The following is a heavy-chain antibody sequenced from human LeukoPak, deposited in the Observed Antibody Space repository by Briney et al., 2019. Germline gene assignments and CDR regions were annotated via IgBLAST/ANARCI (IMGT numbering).Heavy chain of an antibody. CDR2: IYYSGST. D-gene: IGHD2-15*01. Sequence: PSETLSLTCTVSGGSISSYYWSWIRQPPGKGLEWIGSIYYSGSTYYNPSLKSRVTISVDTSKNQFSLKLSSVTAADTAVYYCARHAPGPYCSGGSCLYYFDYWGQGTLVTVSS. CDR3: ARHAPGPYCSGGSCLYYFDY. V-gene: IGHV4-39*01. CDR1: GGSISSYY. J-gene: IGHJ4*02.